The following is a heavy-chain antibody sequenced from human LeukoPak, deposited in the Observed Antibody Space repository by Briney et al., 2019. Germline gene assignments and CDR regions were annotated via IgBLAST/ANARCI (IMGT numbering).Heavy chain of an antibody. CDR2: ISYDGTHK. Sequence: GGSLRLSCAASGLTLLNYAMHWVRQAPGKGLDWVAVISYDGTHKFYADSVKGRFTISRDNSKNTLYLQMNSLRAEDTAAYYCATGGAFYYDSWGQGTLVTVSS. CDR1: GLTLLNYA. V-gene: IGHV3-30-3*01. J-gene: IGHJ4*02. D-gene: IGHD3-16*01. CDR3: ATGGAFYYDS.